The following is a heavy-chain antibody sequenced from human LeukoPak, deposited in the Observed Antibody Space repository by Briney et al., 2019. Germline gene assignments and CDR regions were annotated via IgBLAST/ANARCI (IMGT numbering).Heavy chain of an antibody. CDR1: GFTFSSYA. V-gene: IGHV3-30*04. J-gene: IGHJ4*02. Sequence: GRSLRLSRAASGFTFSSYAMHWVRQAPGKGLEWVAVISYDGSNKYYADSVKGRFTISRDNSKNTLYLQMNSLRAEDTAVYYCARDHCGGSYFDYWGQGTLVTVSS. CDR2: ISYDGSNK. D-gene: IGHD2-15*01. CDR3: ARDHCGGSYFDY.